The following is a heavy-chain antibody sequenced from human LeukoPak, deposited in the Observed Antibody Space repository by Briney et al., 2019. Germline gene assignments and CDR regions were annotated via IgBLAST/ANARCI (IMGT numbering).Heavy chain of an antibody. CDR1: GFTFSSYG. CDR3: ARETGTLVGIYYYYYMDV. D-gene: IGHD2/OR15-2a*01. V-gene: IGHV3-30*02. Sequence: AGGSLRLSCAASGFTFSSYGMHWVRQAPGKGLEWVAFIRYDGSNKYYADSVKGRFTISRDNAKNSLYLQMNSLRAEDTAVYYCARETGTLVGIYYYYYMDVWGKGTTVTVSS. J-gene: IGHJ6*03. CDR2: IRYDGSNK.